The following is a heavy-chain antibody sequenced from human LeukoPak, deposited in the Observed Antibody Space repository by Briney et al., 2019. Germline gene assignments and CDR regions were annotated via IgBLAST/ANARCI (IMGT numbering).Heavy chain of an antibody. CDR2: MNPNSGNT. D-gene: IGHD3-10*01. CDR1: GYTFTSYD. Sequence: GASVKVSCKASGYTFTSYDINWVRQATGQGLEWMGWMNPNSGNTGYAQKFQGRVTITRNTSISTAYMELSSLRSEDTAAYYCARLYGSGSYYYYYMDVWRKGTTVTVSS. J-gene: IGHJ6*03. V-gene: IGHV1-8*03. CDR3: ARLYGSGSYYYYYMDV.